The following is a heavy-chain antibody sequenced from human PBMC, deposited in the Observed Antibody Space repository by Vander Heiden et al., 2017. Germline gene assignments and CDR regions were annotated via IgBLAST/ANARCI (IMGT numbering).Heavy chain of an antibody. CDR1: GGNFSSYA. D-gene: IGHD6-13*01. Sequence: QVQLVQSGAEVKKPGSSVKVSCQASGGNFSSYAISWVRQAPGQGLDWMGGIIPSFGTANYAQKFQGRVTITADESTSTAYMELSSLRSEDTAVYYCARGGRGAAAGTTPDYWGQGTLVTVSS. CDR3: ARGGRGAAAGTTPDY. CDR2: IIPSFGTA. V-gene: IGHV1-69*01. J-gene: IGHJ4*02.